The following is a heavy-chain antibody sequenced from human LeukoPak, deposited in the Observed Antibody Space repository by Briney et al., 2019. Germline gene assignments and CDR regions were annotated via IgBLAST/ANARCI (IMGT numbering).Heavy chain of an antibody. V-gene: IGHV5-51*01. D-gene: IGHD6-13*01. CDR2: IYPGDSDT. CDR3: ARRSAAAGYIVDFDY. J-gene: IGHJ4*02. CDR1: GYSFTSYW. Sequence: GESLKISCKGFGYSFTSYWIGWVRQMPGKGLECMGIIYPGDSDTRYSPSFQGQVTISADKSISTAYLQWSSLKASDTAMYYCARRSAAAGYIVDFDYWGQGTLVTVSS.